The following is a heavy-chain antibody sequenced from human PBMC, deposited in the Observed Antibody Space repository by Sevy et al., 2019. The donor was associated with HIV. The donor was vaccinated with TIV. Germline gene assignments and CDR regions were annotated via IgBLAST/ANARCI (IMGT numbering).Heavy chain of an antibody. CDR1: GFTFSNYG. CDR3: ARGGDFNDRSAKRDFDY. Sequence: GGHLTLSCAESGFTFSNYGMHWVRQAPGKALERVEAKWNDGSNKYYADPVKDRLTISRDNSKNTLYLQMNSLRVEDTAVYFCARGGDFNDRSAKRDFDYWGQGTLVTVSS. D-gene: IGHD3-22*01. J-gene: IGHJ4*02. CDR2: KWNDGSNK. V-gene: IGHV3-33*01.